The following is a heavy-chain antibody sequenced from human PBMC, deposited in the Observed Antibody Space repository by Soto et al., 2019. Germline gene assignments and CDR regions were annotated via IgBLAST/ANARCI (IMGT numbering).Heavy chain of an antibody. V-gene: IGHV4-59*08. D-gene: IGHD4-17*01. CDR1: GGSISSYY. CDR3: ARLHGDYVAAFDI. CDR2: IYYSGST. J-gene: IGHJ3*02. Sequence: SETLSLTCTVSGGSISSYYWSWIRQPPGKGLEWIGYIYYSGSTNYSPSLKSRVTISVDTSKNQFSLKLSSVTAADTAMYYCARLHGDYVAAFDIWGQGTMVT.